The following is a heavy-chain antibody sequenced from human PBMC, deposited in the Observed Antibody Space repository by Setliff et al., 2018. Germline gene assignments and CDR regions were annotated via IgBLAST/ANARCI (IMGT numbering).Heavy chain of an antibody. J-gene: IGHJ4*02. Sequence: SETLSLTCTVSGGSISSGSYYWSWSRQPAGKGLEWIGRIYASGSTNYNPSLKSRVTISVDTSKNQFSLTLSSVTAADTAVYYCARTLLLSPYYFDYWGQGTLVTVS. CDR1: GGSISSGSYY. V-gene: IGHV4-61*02. CDR2: IYASGST. CDR3: ARTLLLSPYYFDY. D-gene: IGHD2-21*01.